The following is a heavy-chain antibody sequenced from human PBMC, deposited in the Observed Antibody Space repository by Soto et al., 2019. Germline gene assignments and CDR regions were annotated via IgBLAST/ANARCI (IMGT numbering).Heavy chain of an antibody. V-gene: IGHV4-59*06. J-gene: IGHJ4*02. CDR3: ARLRIPAAGSS. CDR1: GGSFRNYY. CDR2: IYHTGST. D-gene: IGHD6-13*01. Sequence: SETLSLTCGVYGGSFRNYYWIWVRQHPGRGLEWIGYIYHTGSTYYNPSLKSRITISVDTSKNQFSLRLTSVTAADTAVYYCARLRIPAAGSSWGQGTLVTVSS.